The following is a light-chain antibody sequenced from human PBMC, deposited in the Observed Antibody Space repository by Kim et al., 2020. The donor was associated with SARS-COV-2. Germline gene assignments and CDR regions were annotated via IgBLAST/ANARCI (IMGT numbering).Light chain of an antibody. V-gene: IGLV2-14*03. CDR2: DVS. CDR3: SSYTSSSTLV. Sequence: GQAITISCTGTSSDVGGYNDVSWYQQHPDKAPKLMIYDVSNRPSGVSNRFSGSKSGNTASLTISGLQAEDEADYYCSSYTSSSTLVFGRGTQLTVL. J-gene: IGLJ2*01. CDR1: SSDVGGYND.